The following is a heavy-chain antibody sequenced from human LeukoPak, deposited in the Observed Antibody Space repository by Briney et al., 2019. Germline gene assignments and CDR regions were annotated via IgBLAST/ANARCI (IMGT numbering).Heavy chain of an antibody. D-gene: IGHD2-21*02. J-gene: IGHJ5*02. Sequence: KPSETLSLTCTVSGGSMSSYYWSWIRQPPGKGLEWIGHIYYSGSTNYNPSLKSRVTISVDTSKNKFSLKVRSVTAADTAVYYCARVCGGDCYPLGFDPWGQGTLVTVSS. CDR1: GGSMSSYY. CDR2: IYYSGST. CDR3: ARVCGGDCYPLGFDP. V-gene: IGHV4-59*01.